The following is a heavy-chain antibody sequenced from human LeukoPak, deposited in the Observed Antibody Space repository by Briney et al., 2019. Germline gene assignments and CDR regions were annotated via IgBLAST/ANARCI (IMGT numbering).Heavy chain of an antibody. CDR3: AREYMIT. V-gene: IGHV3-48*03. D-gene: IGHD3-16*01. CDR1: GFAFSSHE. Sequence: PGGSLRLSCAASGFAFSSHEMNWVRQAPGKGLEWVSYISDVGTTIYYADSVKGRFTLSRDNAKNSLYLQMNSLRAEDTAVYYCAREYMITWGQGTMVTVSS. J-gene: IGHJ3*01. CDR2: ISDVGTTI.